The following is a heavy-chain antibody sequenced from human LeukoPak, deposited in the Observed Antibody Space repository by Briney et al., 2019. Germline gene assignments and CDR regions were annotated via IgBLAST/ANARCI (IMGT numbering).Heavy chain of an antibody. CDR1: GFTFSDYY. CDR2: ISSGASTI. D-gene: IGHD1-26*01. CDR3: AREIRGYSYFDY. J-gene: IGHJ4*02. V-gene: IGHV3-11*01. Sequence: GGSLRLSCAASGFTFSDYYMNWIRQAPGRGLEWVSYISSGASTIYYADSVKGQFTISRDNAKNSLYLQMNSLRAEDTAVYYCAREIRGYSYFDYWGQGTLVTVSS.